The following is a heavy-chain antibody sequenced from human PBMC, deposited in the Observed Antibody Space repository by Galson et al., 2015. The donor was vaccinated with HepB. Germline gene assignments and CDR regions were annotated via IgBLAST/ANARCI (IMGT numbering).Heavy chain of an antibody. Sequence: SETLSLTCTVSGGSISSSSYYWGWIRQPPGKGLEWIGSIYYSGSTYYNPSLKSRVTISVDTSKNQFSLKLSSVTAADTAVYYCARHVNGRGFGELSPPVPIDYWGQGTLVTVSS. CDR2: IYYSGST. V-gene: IGHV4-39*01. D-gene: IGHD3-10*01. CDR3: ARHVNGRGFGELSPPVPIDY. CDR1: GGSISSSSYY. J-gene: IGHJ4*02.